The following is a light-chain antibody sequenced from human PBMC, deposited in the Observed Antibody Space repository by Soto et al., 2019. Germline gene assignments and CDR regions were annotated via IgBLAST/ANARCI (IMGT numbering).Light chain of an antibody. Sequence: PGDRATLSCTASQSVTSTYLAWYQHKAGQAPRLLIHGASSRATGIPDRFSGSGSGTDFTLSISRLEPEDFAVYYCQQYRTSPHTFVCGTKVDIK. CDR3: QQYRTSPHT. V-gene: IGKV3-20*01. J-gene: IGKJ4*01. CDR1: QSVTSTY. CDR2: GAS.